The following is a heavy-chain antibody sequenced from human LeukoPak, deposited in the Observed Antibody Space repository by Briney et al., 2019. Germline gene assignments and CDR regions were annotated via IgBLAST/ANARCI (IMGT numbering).Heavy chain of an antibody. V-gene: IGHV3-53*01. CDR3: AREGDGYNNFDY. J-gene: IGHJ4*02. CDR2: IYSGGST. CDR1: GFTVSSNY. Sequence: GGSLRLSCAASGFTVSSNYMSWVRQAPGKGLEWVSVIYSGGSTYYADSVRGRFTISRDNSKNTLYLQMNSLRAKDTAVYYCAREGDGYNNFDYWGQGTLVTVSS. D-gene: IGHD5-24*01.